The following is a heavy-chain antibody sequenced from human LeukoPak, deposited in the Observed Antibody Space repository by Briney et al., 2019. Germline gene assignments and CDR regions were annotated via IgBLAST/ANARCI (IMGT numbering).Heavy chain of an antibody. CDR1: GYTFTSCD. Sequence: ASVKVSCKASGYTFTSCDINWVRQAPGQGLEWMGWMNPNSGNTGYAQKFQGRVTMTRNTSISTAYMELSSLRSEDTAVYYCARRRGRHGWFDPWGQGTLVTVSS. CDR2: MNPNSGNT. J-gene: IGHJ5*02. D-gene: IGHD3-10*01. CDR3: ARRRGRHGWFDP. V-gene: IGHV1-8*01.